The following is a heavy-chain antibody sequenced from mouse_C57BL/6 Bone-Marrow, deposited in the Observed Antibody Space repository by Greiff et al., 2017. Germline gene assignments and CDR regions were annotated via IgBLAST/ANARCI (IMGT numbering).Heavy chain of an antibody. J-gene: IGHJ1*03. CDR2: IDPENGDT. V-gene: IGHV14-4*01. CDR1: GFNIKDDY. Sequence: VQLKESGAELVRPGASVKLSCTASGFNIKDDYMHWVKQRPEQGLEWIGWIDPENGDTEYASKFQGKATITADTSSNTAYLQLSSLTSEDTAVYYCTTAYYRNLYWCFDVWGTGTTVTVSS. D-gene: IGHD2-5*01. CDR3: TTAYYRNLYWCFDV.